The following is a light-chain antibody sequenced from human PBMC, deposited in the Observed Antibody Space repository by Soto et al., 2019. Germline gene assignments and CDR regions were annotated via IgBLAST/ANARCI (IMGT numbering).Light chain of an antibody. J-gene: IGKJ1*01. V-gene: IGKV3-15*01. Sequence: EIVMWQSPATLSVSQGERATLSCRASQSVSRNLAWYQQKPGQAPRVLIYAASTRATGIPDRFSGSGSGTEFTLTISSLHSEDFGVYYCQQYDNWWTFGQGTKVDIK. CDR2: AAS. CDR3: QQYDNWWT. CDR1: QSVSRN.